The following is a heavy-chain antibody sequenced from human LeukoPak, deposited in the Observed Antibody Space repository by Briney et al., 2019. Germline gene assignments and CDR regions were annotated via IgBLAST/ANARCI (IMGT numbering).Heavy chain of an antibody. J-gene: IGHJ4*02. Sequence: PSETLSLTCAVYGGSFSGYYWSWIRQPPGKGLEWIGEINHSGSTNYNPSLKSRVTISVDTSKNQFSLKLSSVTAADTAVYYCARGGYGGGTTFDYWGQGTLVTASS. D-gene: IGHD4-23*01. V-gene: IGHV4-34*01. CDR2: INHSGST. CDR1: GGSFSGYY. CDR3: ARGGYGGGTTFDY.